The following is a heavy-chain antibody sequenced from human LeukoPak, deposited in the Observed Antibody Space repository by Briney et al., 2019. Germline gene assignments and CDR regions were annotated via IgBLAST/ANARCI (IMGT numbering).Heavy chain of an antibody. CDR1: GFTVSSNY. Sequence: GGSLRLSCAATGFTVSSNYMSWVRQAPGKGLEWVSVIYSGGSTYYADSVKGRFTISRDNSKNTLYLQMNSLRAEDTAVYYCAKDQRYSSGWYLGWFDPWGQGTLVTVSS. V-gene: IGHV3-53*01. CDR2: IYSGGST. CDR3: AKDQRYSSGWYLGWFDP. J-gene: IGHJ5*02. D-gene: IGHD6-19*01.